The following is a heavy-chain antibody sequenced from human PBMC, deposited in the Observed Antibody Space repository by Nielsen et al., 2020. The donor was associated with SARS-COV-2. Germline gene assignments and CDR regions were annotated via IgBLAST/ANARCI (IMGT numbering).Heavy chain of an antibody. J-gene: IGHJ4*02. CDR2: IDPTDSYT. CDR3: ARPASGTYQNPDS. D-gene: IGHD1-26*01. V-gene: IGHV5-10-1*01. CDR1: GYSFTSNW. Sequence: KVSCKGSGYSFTSNWITWVLQVPGKGLEWVGRIDPTDSYTNYSPSFQGHVTISVDRAISTAFLQWSSLRASDSAMYYCARPASGTYQNPDSWGQGTLVTVTS.